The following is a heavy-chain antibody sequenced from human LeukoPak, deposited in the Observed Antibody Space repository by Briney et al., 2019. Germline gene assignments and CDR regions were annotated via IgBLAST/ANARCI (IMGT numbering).Heavy chain of an antibody. CDR2: IKQDGSEK. Sequence: PGGSLRLSCAASGFTFSSYWMSWVRQAPGKGLEWVANIKQDGSEKYYVDSVKGRFTISRDNAKNSLYLQMNSLRGEDAALYYCAVLHYYAMDVWGQGTTVTVSS. J-gene: IGHJ6*02. CDR1: GFTFSSYW. CDR3: AVLHYYAMDV. D-gene: IGHD2-8*01. V-gene: IGHV3-7*03.